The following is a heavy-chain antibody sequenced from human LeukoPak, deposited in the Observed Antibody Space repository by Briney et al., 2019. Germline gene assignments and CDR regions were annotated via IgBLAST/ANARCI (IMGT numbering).Heavy chain of an antibody. CDR3: ARHSAIVAPPDY. J-gene: IGHJ4*02. CDR1: GFTFSSYG. V-gene: IGHV3-33*01. CDR2: IWYDGSNK. Sequence: GGSLRLSCAASGFTFSSYGMHWVRQAPGKGLEWLAVIWYDGSNKYYADSVKGRFTISRDNSKNTLYLHMNSLRAEDTAVYYCARHSAIVAPPDYWGQGTLVTVSS. D-gene: IGHD2-2*01.